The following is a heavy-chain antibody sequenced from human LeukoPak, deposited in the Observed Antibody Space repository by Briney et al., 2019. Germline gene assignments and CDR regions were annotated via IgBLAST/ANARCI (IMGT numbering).Heavy chain of an antibody. Sequence: PGGSLRLSCAASGFSVSNNYMSWVRQAPGKGLEWLSYITTGGYTNYADSVKGRFTISRDNAKNSLYLQMNSLRAEDTAVYYCASPRGWGQGTLVTVSS. V-gene: IGHV3-11*06. CDR2: ITTGGYT. CDR3: ASPRG. CDR1: GFSVSNNY. J-gene: IGHJ4*02.